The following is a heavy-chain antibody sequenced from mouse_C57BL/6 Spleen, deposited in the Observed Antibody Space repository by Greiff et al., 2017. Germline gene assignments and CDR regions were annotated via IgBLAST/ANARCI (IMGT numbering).Heavy chain of an antibody. CDR2: IRNKANGYTT. V-gene: IGHV7-3*01. CDR3: ARDPSLGRYFDY. J-gene: IGHJ2*01. Sequence: EVTLQESGGGLVQPGGSLSLSCAASGFTFTDYYMSWVRQPPGKALEWLGFIRNKANGYTTEYSASVKGRFTISRDNSQSILYLQMNALRAEDSATYYCARDPSLGRYFDYWGQGTTLTVSS. D-gene: IGHD4-1*01. CDR1: GFTFTDYY.